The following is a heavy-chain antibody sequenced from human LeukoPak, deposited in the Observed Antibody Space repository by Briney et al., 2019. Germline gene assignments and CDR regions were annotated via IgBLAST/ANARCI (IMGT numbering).Heavy chain of an antibody. CDR1: GFTFSSYA. CDR2: ISGSGGST. D-gene: IGHD3-10*01. V-gene: IGHV3-23*01. J-gene: IGHJ6*03. Sequence: PGGSLRLSCAASGFTFSSYAMSWVRQAPGKGLEWVSAISGSGGSTYYADSVKGRFTISRDNSKNTLYLQMNSLRAEDTAVYYCAKGSANGSGNYVVYYYMDVWGKGTTVTVSS. CDR3: AKGSANGSGNYVVYYYMDV.